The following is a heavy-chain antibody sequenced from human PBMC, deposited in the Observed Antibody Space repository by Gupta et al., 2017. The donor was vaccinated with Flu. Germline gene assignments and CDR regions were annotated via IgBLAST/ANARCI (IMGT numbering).Heavy chain of an antibody. Sequence: EMKLLESGGGLVQPGGSLRLSCAGSVFTFFEYALSRVSRGPGERLEWVSTISASGTSTYYADSVKGRFTISRDNSKNTLFLQMSTLRADDTATYYCAKERAYYDSSGGRDYWGQGTPVTVSS. CDR2: ISASGTST. CDR3: AKERAYYDSSGGRDY. CDR1: VFTFFEYA. D-gene: IGHD3-22*01. J-gene: IGHJ4*02. V-gene: IGHV3-23*01.